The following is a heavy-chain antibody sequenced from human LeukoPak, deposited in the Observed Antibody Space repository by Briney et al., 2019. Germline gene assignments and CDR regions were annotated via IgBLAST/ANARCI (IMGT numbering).Heavy chain of an antibody. V-gene: IGHV4-4*07. CDR3: VRSPDCSSTSCYGYYFDY. CDR2: IYSSGST. D-gene: IGHD2-2*01. Sequence: SETLPLTCTVSGGSLSSIYYWSWIRQPAGKGLEWIGRIYSSGSTSYHPSLKSRVTMSVDTSKNQFSLKLSSVTAADAAVYYCVRSPDCSSTSCYGYYFDYWGQGILVTVSS. CDR1: GGSLSSIYY. J-gene: IGHJ4*02.